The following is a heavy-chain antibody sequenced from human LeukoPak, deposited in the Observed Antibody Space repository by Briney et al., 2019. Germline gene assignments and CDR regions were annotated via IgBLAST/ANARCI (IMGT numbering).Heavy chain of an antibody. V-gene: IGHV4-31*03. Sequence: SETLSLTCTVSGGSISSGGYYWSWIRQHPGKGLERIGYIYYSGSTYYNPSLKSRVTISVDTSKNQFSLKLSSVTAADTAVYYCARDAATHGPDYWGQGTLVTVSS. CDR1: GGSISSGGYY. CDR3: ARDAATHGPDY. J-gene: IGHJ4*02. CDR2: IYYSGST. D-gene: IGHD2-15*01.